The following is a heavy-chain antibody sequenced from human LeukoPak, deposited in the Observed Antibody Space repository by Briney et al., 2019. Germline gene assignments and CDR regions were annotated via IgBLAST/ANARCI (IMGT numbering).Heavy chain of an antibody. CDR2: MYYRGST. CDR3: AREKSPDYCSGGSCYFDY. CDR1: GGSISSYY. D-gene: IGHD2-15*01. Sequence: PSETLSLTCTVSGGSISSYYWSWIRQPPGKGLEWIGYMYYRGSTNHNPSLKSRVTISVDTSKNQFSLKLSSVTAADTAVYYCAREKSPDYCSGGSCYFDYWGQGTLVTVSS. J-gene: IGHJ4*02. V-gene: IGHV4-59*01.